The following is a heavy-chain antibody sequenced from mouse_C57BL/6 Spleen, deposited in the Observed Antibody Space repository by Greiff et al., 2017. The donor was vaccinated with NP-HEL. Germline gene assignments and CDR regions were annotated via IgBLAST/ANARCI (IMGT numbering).Heavy chain of an antibody. CDR1: GYTFTSYW. Sequence: VQLQQPGAELVRPGSSVKLSCKASGYTFTSYWMHWVKQRPIQGLEWIGNIDPSDSETHYNQKFKDKATLTVYKSSSTAYMQLSSLTSEDSAVYYCAREALYYGSSYRYFDVWGTGTTVTVSS. CDR3: AREALYYGSSYRYFDV. V-gene: IGHV1-52*01. CDR2: IDPSDSET. D-gene: IGHD1-1*01. J-gene: IGHJ1*03.